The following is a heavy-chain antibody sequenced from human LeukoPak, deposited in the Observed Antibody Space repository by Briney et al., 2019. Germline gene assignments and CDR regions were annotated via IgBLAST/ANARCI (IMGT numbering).Heavy chain of an antibody. V-gene: IGHV1-69*06. J-gene: IGHJ4*02. CDR1: GGTFSSYA. CDR3: AGEKGLRLRGFDY. CDR2: IIPIFGTA. Sequence: SVNVSCKASGGTFSSYAISWVRQAPGQGLERMGGIIPIFGTANYAQKFQGRVTITADKSTSTAYMELSSLRSEDTAVYYCAGEKGLRLRGFDYWGQGTLVTVSS. D-gene: IGHD5-12*01.